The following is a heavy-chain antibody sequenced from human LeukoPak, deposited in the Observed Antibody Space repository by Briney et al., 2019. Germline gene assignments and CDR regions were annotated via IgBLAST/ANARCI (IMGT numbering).Heavy chain of an antibody. J-gene: IGHJ6*02. CDR1: GGSFSGYY. D-gene: IGHD4-11*01. V-gene: IGHV4-34*01. CDR3: ARGRTTETTYYYYYHGMDV. CDR2: INRSGST. Sequence: SETLSLTCAVYGGSFSGYYWSWIRHPPGKGLEWIGEINRSGSTNYNPSLKSRVTISVDTSKNQFSLKLSSVTAADTAVYYCARGRTTETTYYYYYHGMDVWGQGTTVTVSS.